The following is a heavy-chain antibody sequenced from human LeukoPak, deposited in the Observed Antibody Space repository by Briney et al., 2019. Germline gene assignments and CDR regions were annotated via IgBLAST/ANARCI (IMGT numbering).Heavy chain of an antibody. CDR2: INPNCGGT. CDR1: GYTFTGYY. J-gene: IGHJ5*02. V-gene: IGHV1-2*02. CDR3: ARVGSSSRGWFAP. D-gene: IGHD6-13*01. Sequence: ASVKVSFKASGYTFTGYYMHWVRQAPGQGLEWMGWINPNCGGTNYAQKFQVRVTMTRDRSISTAYMELSRLRSDDTAVYYCARVGSSSRGWFAPWDQGTLVTVSS.